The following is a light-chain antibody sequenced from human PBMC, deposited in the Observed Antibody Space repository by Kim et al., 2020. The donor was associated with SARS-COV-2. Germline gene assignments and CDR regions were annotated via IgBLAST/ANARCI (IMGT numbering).Light chain of an antibody. J-gene: IGKJ1*01. CDR3: QQYNTYSGT. CDR1: QNIDTW. V-gene: IGKV1-5*03. CDR2: QSS. Sequence: DIQMTQSPSTLSASVGDRVTITCRANQNIDTWLAWFQQKPGKAPKLLVYQSSTLETGVPSRFSGSGSGTEFTLSISSLQPDDFATYYCQQYNTYSGTFGLGTKVDIK.